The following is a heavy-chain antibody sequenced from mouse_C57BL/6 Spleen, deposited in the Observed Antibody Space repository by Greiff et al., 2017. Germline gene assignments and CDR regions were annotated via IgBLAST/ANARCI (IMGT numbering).Heavy chain of an antibody. CDR1: GFTFSDYG. V-gene: IGHV5-17*01. D-gene: IGHD2-4*01. CDR2: ISSGSSTI. J-gene: IGHJ4*01. CDR3: ARSGYYDYYYAMDD. Sequence: EVQGVESGGGLVKPGGSLKLSCAASGFTFSDYGMHWVRQAPEKGLEWVAYISSGSSTIYYADTVKGRFTISRDNAKNTLFLQMTSLRSEDTAMYYCARSGYYDYYYAMDDWGQGTSVTVSS.